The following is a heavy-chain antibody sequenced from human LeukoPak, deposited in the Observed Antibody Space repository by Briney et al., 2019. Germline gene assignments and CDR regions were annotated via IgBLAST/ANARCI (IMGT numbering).Heavy chain of an antibody. J-gene: IGHJ6*02. V-gene: IGHV4-59*08. D-gene: IGHD6-13*01. Sequence: SETLSLTCTVSGGSISSYYWSWIRQPPGKGLGWIGYSYYNGSTNYNPTLKSRVTISVDTSKNQFSLKLSSVTAADTAVYYCARQAADPYYYYGMDVWGQGTTVTVSS. CDR2: SYYNGST. CDR1: GGSISSYY. CDR3: ARQAADPYYYYGMDV.